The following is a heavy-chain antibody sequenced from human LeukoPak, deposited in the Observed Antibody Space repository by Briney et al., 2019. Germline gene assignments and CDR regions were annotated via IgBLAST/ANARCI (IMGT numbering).Heavy chain of an antibody. Sequence: SQTLSLTCTVSGGSISSGHYYWSWIRQPAGKGLEWIGRIYTSGSTNYNPSLKSRVTISVDTSKNQFSLKLSSVTAADTAVYYCARGYSDFDYWGQGTLVTVSS. CDR1: GGSISSGHYY. V-gene: IGHV4-61*02. J-gene: IGHJ4*02. CDR3: ARGYSDFDY. CDR2: IYTSGST. D-gene: IGHD3-10*01.